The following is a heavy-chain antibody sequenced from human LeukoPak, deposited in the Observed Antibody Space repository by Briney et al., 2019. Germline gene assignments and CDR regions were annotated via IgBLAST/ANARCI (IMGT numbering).Heavy chain of an antibody. CDR2: IRSKANSYAT. CDR1: GFTFSGSA. J-gene: IGHJ4*02. Sequence: GGSLRLSCAASGFTFSGSAMHWVRQASGEGLEWVGRIRSKANSYATAYAASVKGRFTISRDDSKNTAYLQMNSLKTEDTAVYYCTSPGTNFDYWGQGTLVTVSS. CDR3: TSPGTNFDY. V-gene: IGHV3-73*01.